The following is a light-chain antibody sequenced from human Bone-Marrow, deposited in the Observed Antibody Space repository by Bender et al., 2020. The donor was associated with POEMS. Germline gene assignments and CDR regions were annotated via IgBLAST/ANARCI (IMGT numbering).Light chain of an antibody. V-gene: IGLV2-14*01. CDR3: SSYTNNNNMV. CDR2: DVT. J-gene: IGLJ2*01. CDR1: SGDIGAYNF. Sequence: QSALAQPASVSGSPGQSITISCTGTSGDIGAYNFVSWYQQRPHRAPQLIIYDVTDRPSGVSTRFSGSKSGNTASLTISGLQAEDEADYYCSSYTNNNNMVFGVKTTLTVL.